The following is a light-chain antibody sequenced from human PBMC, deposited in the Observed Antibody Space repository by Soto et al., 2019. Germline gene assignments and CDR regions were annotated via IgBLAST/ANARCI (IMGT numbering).Light chain of an antibody. Sequence: DILLTQSPSFLSASVGDRVTITCRASQGISSYLAWYQQKPGKAPKLLIYAASTLQSGVTSRFSGSGSGTEFTLTISSLQPEDFATYYCQQLNSYPPTFGQGTRLEIK. CDR2: AAS. CDR1: QGISSY. CDR3: QQLNSYPPT. V-gene: IGKV1-9*01. J-gene: IGKJ5*01.